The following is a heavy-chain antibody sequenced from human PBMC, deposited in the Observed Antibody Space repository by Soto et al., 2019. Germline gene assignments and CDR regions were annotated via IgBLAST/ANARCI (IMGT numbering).Heavy chain of an antibody. CDR3: ARDLTAMAYFDY. CDR1: GFTFSSYG. D-gene: IGHD5-18*01. V-gene: IGHV3-33*01. CDR2: IWYDGSNK. J-gene: IGHJ4*02. Sequence: AGGSLRLSCAASGFTFSSYGMHWVRQAPGKGLEWVAVIWYDGSNKYYADSVKGRFTISRDNSKNTLYLQMNGLRAEDTAVYYCARDLTAMAYFDYWGQGTLVTVSS.